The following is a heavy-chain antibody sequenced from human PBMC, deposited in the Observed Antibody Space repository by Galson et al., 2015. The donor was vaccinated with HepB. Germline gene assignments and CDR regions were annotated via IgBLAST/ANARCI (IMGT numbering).Heavy chain of an antibody. J-gene: IGHJ4*02. Sequence: SVKVSCKASGYTFTGYYMHWVRQAPGQGPEWTGWINPNSGGAKFAQKFQGRVTMTRDTSIGTAYMELSRLKSDDTAVYYCARDYDFWSTLGGFDYWGQGTLVTVSS. CDR2: INPNSGGA. CDR3: ARDYDFWSTLGGFDY. CDR1: GYTFTGYY. V-gene: IGHV1-2*02. D-gene: IGHD3-3*01.